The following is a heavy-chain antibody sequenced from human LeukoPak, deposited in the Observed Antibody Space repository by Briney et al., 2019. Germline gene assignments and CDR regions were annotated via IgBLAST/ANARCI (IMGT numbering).Heavy chain of an antibody. Sequence: ASVKASCKASGYTFTDYFMYWVRQAPGQGLEWMGRINPDAGDTNYAQTLQGRITMTRDTSISTAYMELSSLKSDDTAVYYCARLSTATRHWLAASDIWGQGTVVTVSS. D-gene: IGHD6-19*01. J-gene: IGHJ3*02. CDR2: INPDAGDT. V-gene: IGHV1-2*06. CDR3: ARLSTATRHWLAASDI. CDR1: GYTFTDYF.